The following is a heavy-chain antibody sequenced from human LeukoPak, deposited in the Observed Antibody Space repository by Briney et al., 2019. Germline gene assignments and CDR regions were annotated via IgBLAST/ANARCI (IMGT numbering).Heavy chain of an antibody. J-gene: IGHJ4*02. Sequence: PSQTLSLTCTVSGGSISSGGYSWSWIRQPPGKGLEWIGYIYHSGSTYYNPSLKSRVTISVDRSKNQFSLKLSSVTAADTAVYYCASNSMVRGVFYYFDYWGQGTLVTVSS. V-gene: IGHV4-30-2*01. CDR1: GGSISSGGYS. CDR2: IYHSGST. D-gene: IGHD3-10*01. CDR3: ASNSMVRGVFYYFDY.